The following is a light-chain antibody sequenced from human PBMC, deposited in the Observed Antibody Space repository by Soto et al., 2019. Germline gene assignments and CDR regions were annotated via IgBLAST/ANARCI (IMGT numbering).Light chain of an antibody. CDR3: ATWVRSLIAGV. Sequence: QSALTQPPSVSAAPGQEVTICFSGSSSNIGNNFVSWYQHLPGTAPKLLLYDNNKRPSGIPDRFYGTKSGTSGTLGITGLETGDEAHYYCATWVRSLIAGVFGVGTK. CDR1: SSNIGNNF. CDR2: DNN. V-gene: IGLV1-51*01. J-gene: IGLJ2*01.